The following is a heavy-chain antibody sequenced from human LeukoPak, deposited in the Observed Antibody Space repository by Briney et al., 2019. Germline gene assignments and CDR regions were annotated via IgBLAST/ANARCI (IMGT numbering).Heavy chain of an antibody. J-gene: IGHJ4*02. Sequence: PGGSLRLSCAASGFTFSGYTMNWVRQAPGKGLEWVSYISSSSTIYYAGSMKGRFTISRDNAKNSLYLQMNSLRDEDTAVYYCARAGYYDSSGQGFDYWGQGTLVTVSS. CDR3: ARAGYYDSSGQGFDY. D-gene: IGHD3-22*01. V-gene: IGHV3-48*02. CDR1: GFTFSGYT. CDR2: ISSSSTI.